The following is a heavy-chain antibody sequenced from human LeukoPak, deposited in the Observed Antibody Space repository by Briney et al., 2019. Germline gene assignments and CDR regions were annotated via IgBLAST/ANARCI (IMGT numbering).Heavy chain of an antibody. V-gene: IGHV3-23*01. CDR1: GFTFSSYS. D-gene: IGHD1-26*01. CDR2: ISGSGGNT. J-gene: IGHJ4*02. CDR3: AKSGSYYYFDF. Sequence: PGGSLRLSCAASGFTFSSYSMNWVRQAPGKGLEWVSGISGSGGNTYYADSVKGRFTISRDNSKNTLYLQMNSLRAEDTAVYYCAKSGSYYYFDFWGQGTLVTVSS.